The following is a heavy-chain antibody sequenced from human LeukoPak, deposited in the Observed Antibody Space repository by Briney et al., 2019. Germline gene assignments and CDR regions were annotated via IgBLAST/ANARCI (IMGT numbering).Heavy chain of an antibody. Sequence: SVKVSCKASGGTFSSYAISWVRQAPGQGLEWMGGIIPIFGTANYAQKFQGRVTITADKSTSTAYMELSSLRSEDTAVCYCARCDVVVPAAFLHAFDIWGQGTMATVSS. D-gene: IGHD2-2*01. CDR2: IIPIFGTA. V-gene: IGHV1-69*06. CDR3: ARCDVVVPAAFLHAFDI. J-gene: IGHJ3*02. CDR1: GGTFSSYA.